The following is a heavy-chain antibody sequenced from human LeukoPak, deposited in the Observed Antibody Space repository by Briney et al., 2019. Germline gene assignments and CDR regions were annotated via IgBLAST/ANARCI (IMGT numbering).Heavy chain of an antibody. J-gene: IGHJ4*02. V-gene: IGHV3-23*01. CDR2: ISGSGGST. CDR1: TFTFSSYA. D-gene: IGHD6-19*01. Sequence: GGSLRLSCAASTFTFSSYAMSWVRQATGKGLEWVSRISGSGGSTYYADSVKGRFTISRDNSKNTLYLQMNSLRVEDTAVYYCAKAVPGPEIDYWGQGTLVTVSS. CDR3: AKAVPGPEIDY.